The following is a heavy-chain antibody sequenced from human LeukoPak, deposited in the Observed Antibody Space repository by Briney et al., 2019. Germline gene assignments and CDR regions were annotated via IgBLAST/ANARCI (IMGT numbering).Heavy chain of an antibody. V-gene: IGHV4-59*01. D-gene: IGHD5-12*01. CDR2: IYYSGST. CDR3: ATSRRYDPLGGFDY. Sequence: SETLSLTCTVSGGSISSYYWSWIRQPPGKGLEWIGYIYYSGSTNYNPSLKSRVTISVDTSKNQFSLKLSSVTAADTAVYYYATSRRYDPLGGFDYWGQGTLVTVSS. J-gene: IGHJ4*02. CDR1: GGSISSYY.